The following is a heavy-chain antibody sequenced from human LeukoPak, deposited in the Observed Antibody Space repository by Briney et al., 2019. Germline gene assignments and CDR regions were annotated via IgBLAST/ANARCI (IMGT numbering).Heavy chain of an antibody. CDR1: GFTFSSYA. J-gene: IGHJ4*02. D-gene: IGHD2-2*01. Sequence: GGSLRLSCAASGFTFSSYAMHWVRQAPGKGLKWVAVISYDGSNKYYADSVKGRFTISRDNSKNTLYLQMNSLRAGDTAVYYCARGLRQYQLQPTTDWGQGTLVTVSS. V-gene: IGHV3-30-3*01. CDR3: ARGLRQYQLQPTTD. CDR2: ISYDGSNK.